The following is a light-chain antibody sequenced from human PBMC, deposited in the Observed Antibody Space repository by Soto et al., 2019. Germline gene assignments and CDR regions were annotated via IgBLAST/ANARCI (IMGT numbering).Light chain of an antibody. CDR2: GAS. J-gene: IGKJ3*01. V-gene: IGKV3-15*01. CDR3: QQYNCYPST. CDR1: QSVRSD. Sequence: IVMTQSLATLSVSPEERATLSCSASQSVRSDLVWYQQKPGQAPRLLIYGASTRATGIPARFSGSGSGTEFTLTISILQSDDFATYYCQQYNCYPSTLGHGTKVDIK.